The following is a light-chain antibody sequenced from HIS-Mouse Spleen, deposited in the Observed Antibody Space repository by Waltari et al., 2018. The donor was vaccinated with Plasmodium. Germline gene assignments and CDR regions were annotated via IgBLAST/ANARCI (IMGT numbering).Light chain of an antibody. CDR1: NIGSKS. J-gene: IGLJ2*01. Sequence: SYVLTQPPSVSVAPGQTARTPCWGNNIGSKSVHWYQQKPGQAPVLVVYDASDRPSGIPERFSGSNSGNTATLTISRVEAGDEADYYCQVWDSSSDHPVFGGGTKLTVL. V-gene: IGLV3-21*02. CDR3: QVWDSSSDHPV. CDR2: DAS.